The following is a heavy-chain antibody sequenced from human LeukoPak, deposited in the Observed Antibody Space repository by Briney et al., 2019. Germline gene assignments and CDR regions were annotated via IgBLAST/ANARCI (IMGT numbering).Heavy chain of an antibody. Sequence: PGGSLRLSCAASGFTFSSYEMNWVRQAPGKGLEWVSYISSSGSTIYYADSVKGRFTISRDNAKNSLYLQMNSLRDEDTAVYYCARDSKPDIVVVVAAYGMDVWGQGTTVTVSS. CDR2: ISSSGSTI. CDR3: ARDSKPDIVVVVAAYGMDV. CDR1: GFTFSSYE. J-gene: IGHJ6*02. V-gene: IGHV3-48*03. D-gene: IGHD2-15*01.